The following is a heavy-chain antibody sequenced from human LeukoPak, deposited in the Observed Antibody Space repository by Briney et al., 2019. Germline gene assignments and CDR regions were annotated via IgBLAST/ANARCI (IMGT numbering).Heavy chain of an antibody. J-gene: IGHJ4*02. CDR3: ASGFSDDFWSGHF. CDR2: IKQDGSAK. V-gene: IGHV3-7*01. CDR1: RITFTYW. D-gene: IGHD3-3*01. Sequence: GGSLRLSCAASRITFTYWMSWVRQAPGKGLEWVANIKQDGSAKYYVDSVKGRFIISRDNAKKSLFLQMNSLRAEDTAVYYCASGFSDDFWSGHFWGQGTLVTVSS.